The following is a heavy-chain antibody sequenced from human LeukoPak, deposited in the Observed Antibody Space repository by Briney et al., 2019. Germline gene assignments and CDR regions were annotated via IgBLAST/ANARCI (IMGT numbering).Heavy chain of an antibody. CDR1: SYSLSSGYY. Sequence: PSETLSLTCAVSSYSLSSGYYWGWIRQPPGKGLEWIGTVYHSGSTYYNPSLKSRVTISPDTSKNQISLRLSSVTAADTAVYYCARGRSLGIYDYWGQGTLVTVSS. CDR3: ARGRSLGIYDY. V-gene: IGHV4-38-2*01. J-gene: IGHJ4*02. CDR2: VYHSGST. D-gene: IGHD7-27*01.